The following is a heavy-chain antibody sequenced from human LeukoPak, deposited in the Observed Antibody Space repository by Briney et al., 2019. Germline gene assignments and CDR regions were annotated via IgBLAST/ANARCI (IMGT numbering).Heavy chain of an antibody. Sequence: GGSLRLSCAASGFTFSSYAMSWVRQAPGKGLEWVSAISGSGGSTYYADSVKGRFTISRDNSKNTLYLQMNSLRAEDTAVYYCAKGDVFMITFGGVILDYWGQGTLVTVSS. J-gene: IGHJ4*02. CDR1: GFTFSSYA. CDR2: ISGSGGST. V-gene: IGHV3-23*01. CDR3: AKGDVFMITFGGVILDY. D-gene: IGHD3-16*02.